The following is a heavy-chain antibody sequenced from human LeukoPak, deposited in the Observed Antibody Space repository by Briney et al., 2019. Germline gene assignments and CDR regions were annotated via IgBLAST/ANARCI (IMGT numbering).Heavy chain of an antibody. CDR2: IYYSGST. Sequence: SETLSLTCTVSGGSISSGGYYWSWIRQHPGEGLEWIGYIYYSGSTYYNPSLKSRVTISVDTSKNQFSLKLSSVTAADTAVYYCARSGADTYYYDSSALDYWGQGTLVTVSS. CDR3: ARSGADTYYYDSSALDY. V-gene: IGHV4-31*03. CDR1: GGSISSGGYY. J-gene: IGHJ4*02. D-gene: IGHD3-22*01.